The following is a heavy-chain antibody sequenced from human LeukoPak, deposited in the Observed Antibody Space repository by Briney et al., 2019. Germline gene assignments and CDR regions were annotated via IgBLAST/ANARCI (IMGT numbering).Heavy chain of an antibody. V-gene: IGHV1-18*01. CDR2: ISAYNGNT. CDR3: ARVCDILTGYYPAQFDY. D-gene: IGHD3-9*01. CDR1: GYTFTSYG. J-gene: IGHJ4*02. Sequence: ASVKVSCKASGYTFTSYGISWVRQAPGQGLEWMGWISAYNGNTNYAQKLQGRVTMTTDTSTSTAYMELRSLRSDDTAVYYCARVCDILTGYYPAQFDYWGQGTLVTVSS.